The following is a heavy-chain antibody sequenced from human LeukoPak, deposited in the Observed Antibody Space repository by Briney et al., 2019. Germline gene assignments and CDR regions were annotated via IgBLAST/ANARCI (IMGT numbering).Heavy chain of an antibody. CDR3: ARLIAAAGNDWFDP. D-gene: IGHD6-13*01. CDR2: IKQDGSEK. Sequence: GGSLRLSCAASGFTFSSYWMSWVRPAPGKGLQRVANIKQDGSEKYYVDSVKGRFTISRDNAKNSLYLQMNSLRAEDTAVYYCARLIAAAGNDWFDPWGQGTLVTVSS. V-gene: IGHV3-7*01. J-gene: IGHJ5*02. CDR1: GFTFSSYW.